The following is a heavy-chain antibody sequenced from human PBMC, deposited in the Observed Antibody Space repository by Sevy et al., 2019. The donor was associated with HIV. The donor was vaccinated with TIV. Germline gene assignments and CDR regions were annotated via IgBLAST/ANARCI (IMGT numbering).Heavy chain of an antibody. CDR3: TTDLGVFYGSGSSGAFDF. CDR2: IRSKDYGGTI. V-gene: IGHV3-49*03. Sequence: GGSLRLSCTGSGFTFGGYALSWFRQAPWKGLEWVGFIRSKDYGGTIEYAASVKGRFIISRDDSKSIAYLQMDSLKTEDTAVYYCTTDLGVFYGSGSSGAFDFWGQGTMVTVSS. J-gene: IGHJ3*01. CDR1: GFTFGGYA. D-gene: IGHD3-10*01.